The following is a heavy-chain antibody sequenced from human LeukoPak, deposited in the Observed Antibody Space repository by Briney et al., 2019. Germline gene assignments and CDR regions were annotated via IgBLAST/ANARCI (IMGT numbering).Heavy chain of an antibody. V-gene: IGHV3-21*01. D-gene: IGHD3-3*01. Sequence: PGGTLRLSCAASGFTFSRHGINWVRQAPGKGLEWVSSISSSSSYIYYADSVKGRFTISRDNAKNSLYLQMNSLRAEDTAMYYCARVHTLLYDFWSGYSDYWGQGTLVTVSS. CDR1: GFTFSRHG. J-gene: IGHJ4*02. CDR2: ISSSSSYI. CDR3: ARVHTLLYDFWSGYSDY.